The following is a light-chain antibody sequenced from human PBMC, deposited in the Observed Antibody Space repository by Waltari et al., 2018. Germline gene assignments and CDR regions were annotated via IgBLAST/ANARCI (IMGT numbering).Light chain of an antibody. CDR1: KPGDRH. Sequence: SYVLTPPPSVSVAPGKPAMITGAADKPGDRHGPGYQQRLGQAPVLVVVDDSDRPSGIPERFSGSNSGDPATLTISRVEAGDEADYSCQVWDDSSDHVVFGGGTKLTVL. CDR2: DDS. V-gene: IGLV3-21*03. J-gene: IGLJ2*01. CDR3: QVWDDSSDHVV.